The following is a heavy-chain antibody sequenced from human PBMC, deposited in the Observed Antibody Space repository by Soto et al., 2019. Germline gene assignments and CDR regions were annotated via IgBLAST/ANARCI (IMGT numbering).Heavy chain of an antibody. CDR2: IGSSSSYI. Sequence: GGSLRLSCAASGFTFSSYSMNWVRQAPGKGLEWVSSIGSSSSYIYYADSVKGRFTISRDNAKNSLYLQMNSLRAEDTAVYYCARDIIGDVWGQGTTVTVSS. CDR1: GFTFSSYS. J-gene: IGHJ6*02. CDR3: ARDIIGDV. V-gene: IGHV3-21*01. D-gene: IGHD1-20*01.